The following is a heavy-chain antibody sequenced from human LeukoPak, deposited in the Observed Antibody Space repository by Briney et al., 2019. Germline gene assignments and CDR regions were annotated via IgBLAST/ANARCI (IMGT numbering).Heavy chain of an antibody. CDR2: IYHSGST. J-gene: IGHJ6*03. V-gene: IGHV4-38-2*02. D-gene: IGHD3-10*01. CDR1: GGSISSYY. CDR3: ARGRYYYGSGGADYMDV. Sequence: SETLSLTCTVSGGSISSYYWGWIRQPPGKGLGWIGSIYHSGSTYYNPSLKSRVTISVDTSKNQFSLRLSSVTAADTAVYYCARGRYYYGSGGADYMDVWGKGTTVTVSS.